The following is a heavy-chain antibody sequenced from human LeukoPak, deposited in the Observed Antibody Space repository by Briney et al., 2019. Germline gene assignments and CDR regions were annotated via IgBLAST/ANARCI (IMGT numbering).Heavy chain of an antibody. Sequence: GESLRLSCSASGFTFSSYALHWVRQAPGKGLESVSAISSNGGSTSYADSVKGRFTISRDNSKNTLCLQMSSLRAEDTAVYYCVKDWGRGWYRFDCWGQGTLVTVSS. V-gene: IGHV3-64D*09. CDR1: GFTFSSYA. CDR2: ISSNGGST. D-gene: IGHD6-19*01. CDR3: VKDWGRGWYRFDC. J-gene: IGHJ4*02.